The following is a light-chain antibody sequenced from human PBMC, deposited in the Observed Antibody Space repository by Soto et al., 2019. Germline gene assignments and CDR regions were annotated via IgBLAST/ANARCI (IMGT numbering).Light chain of an antibody. CDR1: QSVSCY. V-gene: IGKV3-11*01. CDR2: DAS. CDR3: QQRSNSYT. J-gene: IGKJ2*01. Sequence: EIVLTQSPATLSLSPGERATLSCRVSQSVSCYLDWYQQKPGQAPRLRIYDASNRATGIPGRFSGSGSGTDFTLTISSLEPEDFAVYYCQQRSNSYTFGQGTKLEIK.